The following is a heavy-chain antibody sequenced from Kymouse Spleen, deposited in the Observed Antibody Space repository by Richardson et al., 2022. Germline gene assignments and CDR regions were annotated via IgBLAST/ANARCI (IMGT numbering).Heavy chain of an antibody. CDR3: AKGYSSSSDYYGMDV. CDR1: GFTFSSYG. V-gene: IGHV3-30*18. J-gene: IGHJ6*02. CDR2: ISYDGSNK. Sequence: QVQLVESGGGVVQPGRSLRLSCAASGFTFSSYGMHWVRQAPGKGLEWVAVISYDGSNKYYADSVKGRFTISRDNSKNTLYLQMNSLRAEDTAVYYCAKGYSSSSDYYGMDVWGQGTTVTVSS. D-gene: IGHD6-6*01.